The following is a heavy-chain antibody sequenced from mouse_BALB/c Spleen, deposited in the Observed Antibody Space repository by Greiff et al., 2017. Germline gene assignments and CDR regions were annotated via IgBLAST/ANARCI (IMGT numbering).Heavy chain of an antibody. CDR3: ARRGVTTVVATDY. V-gene: IGHV3-6*02. CDR2: ISYDGSN. Sequence: VQLKESGPGLVKPSQSLSLTCSVTGYSITSGYYWNWIRQFPGNKLEWMGYISYDGSNNYNPSLKNRISITRDTSKNQFFLKLNSVTTEDTATYYCARRGVTTVVATDYWGQGTTLTVSS. CDR1: GYSITSGYY. D-gene: IGHD1-1*01. J-gene: IGHJ2*01.